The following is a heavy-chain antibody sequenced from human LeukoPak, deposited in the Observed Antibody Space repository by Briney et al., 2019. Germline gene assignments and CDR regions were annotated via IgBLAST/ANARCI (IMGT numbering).Heavy chain of an antibody. D-gene: IGHD4-17*01. V-gene: IGHV3-33*01. J-gene: IGHJ6*02. CDR3: ARSPYGDYGGYYYYGMDV. CDR2: IWYDGSNK. Sequence: PGRSLRLSCAASGFTFSSYGMHWVRRAPGKGLEWVAVIWYDGSNKYYADSVKGRFTISRDNSKNTLYLQMNSLRAEDTAVYYCARSPYGDYGGYYYYGMDVWGQGTTVTVSS. CDR1: GFTFSSYG.